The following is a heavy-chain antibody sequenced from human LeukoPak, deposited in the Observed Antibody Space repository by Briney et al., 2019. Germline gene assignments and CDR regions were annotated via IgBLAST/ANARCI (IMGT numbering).Heavy chain of an antibody. Sequence: GGSLRLSCAASGFTFNSYGMHWVRQAPGKGLEWVAVISYDGSNKYYADSVKGRFTISRDNAKNSLYLQMNSLGAEDTALYYCAKDKGSSRRNANFHHWGQGTLVTVSS. V-gene: IGHV3-30*18. CDR3: AKDKGSSRRNANFHH. CDR2: ISYDGSNK. CDR1: GFTFNSYG. J-gene: IGHJ1*01. D-gene: IGHD6-13*01.